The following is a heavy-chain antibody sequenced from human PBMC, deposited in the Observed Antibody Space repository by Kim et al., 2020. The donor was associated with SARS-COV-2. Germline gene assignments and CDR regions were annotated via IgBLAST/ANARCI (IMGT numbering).Heavy chain of an antibody. CDR2: ISSSSSYI. CDR1: GFTFSSYS. Sequence: GGSLRLSCAASGFTFSSYSMNWVRQAPGKGLEWVSSISSSSSYIYYADSVKGRFTIYRDNAKNSLYLQMNSLRAEDTAVYYCAREGRITILGVVIPKDYYMDVWGKGTTVTVSS. V-gene: IGHV3-21*01. J-gene: IGHJ6*03. CDR3: AREGRITILGVVIPKDYYMDV. D-gene: IGHD3-3*01.